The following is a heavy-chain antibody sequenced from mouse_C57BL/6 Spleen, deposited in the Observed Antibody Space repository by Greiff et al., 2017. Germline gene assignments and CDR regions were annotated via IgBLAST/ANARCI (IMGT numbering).Heavy chain of an antibody. V-gene: IGHV1-81*01. D-gene: IGHD1-1*01. CDR3: ARGGTTVVANFDY. Sequence: VQLQQSGAELARPGASVKLSCKASGYTFTSYGISWVKQRPGQGLEWIGEIYPRSDNTYYNEKFKGKATLTADKSSSTAYMELRSLTSEDSAVYFCARGGTTVVANFDYWGQGTTLTVSS. CDR2: IYPRSDNT. J-gene: IGHJ2*01. CDR1: GYTFTSYG.